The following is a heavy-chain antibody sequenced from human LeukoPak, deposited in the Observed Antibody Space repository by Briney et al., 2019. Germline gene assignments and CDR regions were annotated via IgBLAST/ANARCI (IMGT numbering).Heavy chain of an antibody. Sequence: GASVKVSCKASGYTFTSCGISWVRQAPGQGLEWMGWISAYNGNTNYAQKLQGRVTMTTDTSTSTAYMELRSLRSDDTAVYYCARDSFRWELLRVFDYWGQGTLVTVSS. CDR1: GYTFTSCG. J-gene: IGHJ4*02. CDR2: ISAYNGNT. V-gene: IGHV1-18*01. CDR3: ARDSFRWELLRVFDY. D-gene: IGHD1-26*01.